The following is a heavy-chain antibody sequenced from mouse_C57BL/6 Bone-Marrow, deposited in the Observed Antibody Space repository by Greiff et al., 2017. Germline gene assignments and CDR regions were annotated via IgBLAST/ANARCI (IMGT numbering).Heavy chain of an antibody. Sequence: VQLQQPGAELVRPGASVKLSCKASGYTFTSYCMHWVKQRPGQGLEWIGWIYPKSGSTNDNEKFKGKATLTADTSSSTAYMQLSSLTSEDSAVYYCARAYGSSYRFDYGGQGTTLTVSS. CDR3: ARAYGSSYRFDY. CDR1: GYTFTSYC. J-gene: IGHJ2*01. CDR2: IYPKSGST. D-gene: IGHD1-1*01. V-gene: IGHV1-64*01.